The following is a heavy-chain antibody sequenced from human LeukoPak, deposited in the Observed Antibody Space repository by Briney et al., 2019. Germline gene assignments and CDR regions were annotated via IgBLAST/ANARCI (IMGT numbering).Heavy chain of an antibody. D-gene: IGHD3-3*01. CDR1: GFTFSSYA. Sequence: GGSLRLSCAASGFTFSSYAMSWVRQAPGKGLEWVSAISGSGGSTYSADSAKGRFTISRDNSKNTLYLQMNSLRAEDTAVYYCAKDYDFWSGYSFDYWGQGTLVTVSS. V-gene: IGHV3-23*01. J-gene: IGHJ4*02. CDR3: AKDYDFWSGYSFDY. CDR2: ISGSGGST.